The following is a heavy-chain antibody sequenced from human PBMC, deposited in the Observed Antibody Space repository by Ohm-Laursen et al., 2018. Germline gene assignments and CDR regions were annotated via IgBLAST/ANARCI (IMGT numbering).Heavy chain of an antibody. Sequence: TLSLTCTVSGGSISSYYWSWIRQPPGKGLEWIGYIYYSGSTNYNPSLKSRVTISVDTSKNQFSLKLSSVTAADTAVYYCARDLSDIAAAANWFDPWGQGTLVTVSS. CDR2: IYYSGST. CDR1: GGSISSYY. V-gene: IGHV4-59*01. CDR3: ARDLSDIAAAANWFDP. J-gene: IGHJ5*02. D-gene: IGHD6-13*01.